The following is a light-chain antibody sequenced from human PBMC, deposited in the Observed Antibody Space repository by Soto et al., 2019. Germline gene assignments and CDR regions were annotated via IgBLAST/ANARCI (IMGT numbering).Light chain of an antibody. Sequence: EVVLTQSPATLSLSPGERATLSCRANQSVSANYLAWYQQKPGQAPRLLICGASSRATGIPDRFSGSGSGTDFTLTISRLEPEDFAVFYCHQYGSSPFTFGPGTKVDIK. V-gene: IGKV3-20*01. CDR3: HQYGSSPFT. J-gene: IGKJ3*01. CDR2: GAS. CDR1: QSVSANY.